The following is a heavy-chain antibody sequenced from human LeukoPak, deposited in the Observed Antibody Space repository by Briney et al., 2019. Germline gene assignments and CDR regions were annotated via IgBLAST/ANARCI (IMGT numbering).Heavy chain of an antibody. J-gene: IGHJ2*01. Sequence: PGGSLTLSCAASGFTFSSYWMSWVRQAPGKGLEWVANIKEDGGEKYYVDSVKGRFTISRDNAKNSLYPQMDSLRADDTAVYYCARARYLDLWGRGTLVTVSS. CDR3: ARARYLDL. CDR2: IKEDGGEK. CDR1: GFTFSSYW. V-gene: IGHV3-7*05.